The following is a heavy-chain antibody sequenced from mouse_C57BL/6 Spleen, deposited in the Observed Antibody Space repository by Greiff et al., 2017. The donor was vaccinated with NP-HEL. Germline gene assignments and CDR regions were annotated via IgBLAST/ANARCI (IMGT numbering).Heavy chain of an antibody. D-gene: IGHD1-1*02. Sequence: QVQLQQPGAELVRPGSSVKLSCKASGYTFTSYWMDWVKQRPGQGLEWIGNIYPSDSETHYNQKFKDKATLTVDKSSSTAYMQLSSLTSEDSAVYYCARMGGRDYFDYWGQGTTLTVSS. V-gene: IGHV1-61*01. CDR3: ARMGGRDYFDY. J-gene: IGHJ2*01. CDR1: GYTFTSYW. CDR2: IYPSDSET.